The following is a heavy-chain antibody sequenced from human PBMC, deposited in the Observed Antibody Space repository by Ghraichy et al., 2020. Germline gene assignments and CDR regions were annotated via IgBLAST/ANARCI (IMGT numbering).Heavy chain of an antibody. Sequence: GESLNISCSASGFTFSSCVMHWVRQAPGKGLEWVAVISSDGSDKYYADSVKGRFTISRDNSKNTLYLQMNSLRAEDTAIYYCAREGENYINDYWGQGTLVTVSS. J-gene: IGHJ4*02. CDR1: GFTFSSCV. D-gene: IGHD3-10*01. V-gene: IGHV3-30*04. CDR2: ISSDGSDK. CDR3: AREGENYINDY.